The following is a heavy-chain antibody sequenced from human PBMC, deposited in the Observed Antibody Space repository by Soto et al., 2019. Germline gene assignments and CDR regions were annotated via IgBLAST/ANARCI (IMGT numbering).Heavy chain of an antibody. CDR3: AKAPYYYYYMDV. J-gene: IGHJ6*03. CDR1: GGSISSGGYY. Sequence: SETLSLTCTVSGGSISSGGYYWSWIRQHPGKGLEWIGYIYYSGSTYYNPSLKSRVTISVDTSKNQFSLKLSSVTAADTAVYYCAKAPYYYYYMDVWGKGTTVTVSS. CDR2: IYYSGST. V-gene: IGHV4-31*03.